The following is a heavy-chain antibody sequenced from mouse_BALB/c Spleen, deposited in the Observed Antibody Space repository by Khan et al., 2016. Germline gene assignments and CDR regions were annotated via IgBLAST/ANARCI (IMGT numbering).Heavy chain of an antibody. J-gene: IGHJ4*01. Sequence: QVQLQQPGAELVRPGVSVKISCKGSGYTFTDYAMHWVKQSHAKSLEWIGVISTYYGDASYNQKFKGKATMTVDKSSSTAYMELARLTSEDSAIYYWARLGRTLYYAMDYWGQGTSVTVSS. CDR3: ARLGRTLYYAMDY. CDR2: ISTYYGDA. CDR1: GYTFTDYA. D-gene: IGHD4-1*01. V-gene: IGHV1S137*01.